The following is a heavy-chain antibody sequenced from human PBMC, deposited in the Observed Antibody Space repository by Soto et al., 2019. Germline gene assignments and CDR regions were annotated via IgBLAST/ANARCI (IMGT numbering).Heavy chain of an antibody. J-gene: IGHJ4*02. Sequence: QVQLVQSGAEVKKPGASVKVSCKASGYTFTSYGISWVRQAPGQGLEWMGWINPYNGNTNYAQKLQGRVTMTTDTSTKTASTGLRRLQSDDTAMYSFARDWSGIGYRGQGTLVTVP. CDR3: ARDWSGIGY. CDR2: INPYNGNT. D-gene: IGHD1-26*01. CDR1: GYTFTSYG. V-gene: IGHV1-18*01.